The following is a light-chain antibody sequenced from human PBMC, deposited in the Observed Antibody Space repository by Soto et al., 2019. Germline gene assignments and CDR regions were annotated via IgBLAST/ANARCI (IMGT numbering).Light chain of an antibody. V-gene: IGKV1-5*03. J-gene: IGKJ4*01. Sequence: IQITQSPSTLSASVGDRVTITCRASQSISTWLAWYQQKPGKAPKLLIYKASSLESGVPSRFSGSGSGTEFTLTISSLKPDDFATYYCQQYKSVSLLTFGGGTKVDIK. CDR1: QSISTW. CDR2: KAS. CDR3: QQYKSVSLLT.